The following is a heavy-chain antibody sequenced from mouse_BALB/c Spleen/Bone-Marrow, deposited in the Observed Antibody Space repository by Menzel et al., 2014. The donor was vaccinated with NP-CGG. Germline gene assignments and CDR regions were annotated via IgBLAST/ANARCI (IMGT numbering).Heavy chain of an antibody. CDR2: IDPSDSET. Sequence: LVESGAELVKPGAPVKLSCKASGYTFTSYWMNWVKQRPGRGLEWIGRIDPSDSETHYNQKFKDKATLTVDKSSSTAYIQLSSLTSEDSAVYYCAGAHGYYPYWYGDDWGAGTTVTVSS. J-gene: IGHJ1*01. V-gene: IGHV1-69*02. D-gene: IGHD2-3*01. CDR3: AGAHGYYPYWYGDD. CDR1: GYTFTSYW.